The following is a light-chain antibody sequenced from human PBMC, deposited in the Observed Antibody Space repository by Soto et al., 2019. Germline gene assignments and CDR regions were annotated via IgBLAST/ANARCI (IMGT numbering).Light chain of an antibody. CDR1: QSGLSSPNNKRY. V-gene: IGKV4-1*01. CDR3: QQYYSTPLT. Sequence: DIVMTQPPHALAVSLAEEAAIHCKSSQSGLSSPNNKRYLAWYQQKPGQPPRLLIYWTSTRAGGVPDRFSGSGSGTDFTLTISSLQAEGVAVYYCQQYYSTPLTFGGGTTVDIK. CDR2: WTS. J-gene: IGKJ4*01.